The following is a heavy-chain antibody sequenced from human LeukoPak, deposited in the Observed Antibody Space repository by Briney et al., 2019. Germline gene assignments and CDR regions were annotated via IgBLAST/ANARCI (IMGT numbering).Heavy chain of an antibody. V-gene: IGHV3-74*01. Sequence: GGSLRLSCAASGFTLSSYWMHWVRQGPGKGLVWVSRANSDGSSTSYADSVEGRFTISRDNSKHTLWLQMNSLRAEDTAVFYCARGEVFFDIWGQGTMVTVSS. CDR1: GFTLSSYW. J-gene: IGHJ3*02. CDR3: ARGEVFFDI. CDR2: ANSDGSST. D-gene: IGHD1-26*01.